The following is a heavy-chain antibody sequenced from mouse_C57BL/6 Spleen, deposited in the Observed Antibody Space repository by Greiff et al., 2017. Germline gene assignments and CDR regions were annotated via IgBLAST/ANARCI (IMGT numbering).Heavy chain of an antibody. CDR1: GYTFTDYE. CDR2: IDPETGGT. Sequence: QVQLQQSGAELVRPGASVTLSCKASGYTFTDYEMPWVKQTPVHGLEWIGAIDPETGGTAYNQKFKGKAILTADNSSSTAYMELRNLTSKDSSSYYCSRPYPYAMDYWGQGTSVTVSS. D-gene: IGHD5-1-1*01. CDR3: SRPYPYAMDY. V-gene: IGHV1-15*01. J-gene: IGHJ4*01.